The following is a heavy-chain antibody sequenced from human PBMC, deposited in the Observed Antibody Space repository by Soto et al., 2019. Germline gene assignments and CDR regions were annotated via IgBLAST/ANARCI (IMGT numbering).Heavy chain of an antibody. CDR2: INHSGST. CDR1: GGSISSSSYY. Sequence: PSETLSLTCTVSGGSISSSSYYWVWIRQPPGKRLEWNGEINHSGSTNYNPSLKSRVTISVDTSKNQFSLKLSSVTAADTAVYYCARGQIDGSGYDLYYYYYYMDVWGKGTTVTVSS. J-gene: IGHJ6*03. D-gene: IGHD5-12*01. CDR3: ARGQIDGSGYDLYYYYYYMDV. V-gene: IGHV4-39*07.